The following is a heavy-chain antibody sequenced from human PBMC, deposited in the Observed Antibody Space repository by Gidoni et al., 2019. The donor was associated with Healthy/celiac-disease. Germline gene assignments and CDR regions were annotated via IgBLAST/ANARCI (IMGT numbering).Heavy chain of an antibody. CDR1: GGSISSSSYY. Sequence: QLQLQESGPGLVKPSETLSLTCTVSGGSISSSSYYWGWIRQPPGKGLEWIGSIYYSGSTYYNPSLKSRVTISVDTSKNQFSLKLSSVTAADTAVYYCARTPMTTVTKPRIYWGQGTLVTVSS. J-gene: IGHJ4*02. CDR2: IYYSGST. CDR3: ARTPMTTVTKPRIY. D-gene: IGHD4-17*01. V-gene: IGHV4-39*01.